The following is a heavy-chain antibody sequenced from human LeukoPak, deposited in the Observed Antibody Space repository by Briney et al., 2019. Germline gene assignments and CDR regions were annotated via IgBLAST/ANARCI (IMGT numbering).Heavy chain of an antibody. D-gene: IGHD3-22*01. CDR3: ARLRRPMIGRPNAFDI. CDR1: GGSFSGYY. J-gene: IGHJ3*02. Sequence: SETLSLTCAVYGGSFSGYYWSWICQPPGKGLEWIGEINHSGSTNYNPSLKSRVTISVDTSKNQFSLKLSSVTAADTAVYYCARLRRPMIGRPNAFDIWGQGTMATVSS. V-gene: IGHV4-34*01. CDR2: INHSGST.